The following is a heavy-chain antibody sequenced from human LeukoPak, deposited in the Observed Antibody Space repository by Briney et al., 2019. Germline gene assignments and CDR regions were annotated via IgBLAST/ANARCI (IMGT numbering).Heavy chain of an antibody. CDR3: ARGAYYYGSGSLDNWFDP. Sequence: SETLSLTCTVSGYSISSGYYWGWIRQPPGKGLEWIGSIYHSGSTYYNPSLKSRVTMSVDTSKNQFSLKLSSVTAADTAVYYCARGAYYYGSGSLDNWFDPWGQGTLVTVSS. CDR1: GYSISSGYY. D-gene: IGHD3-10*01. CDR2: IYHSGST. V-gene: IGHV4-38-2*02. J-gene: IGHJ5*02.